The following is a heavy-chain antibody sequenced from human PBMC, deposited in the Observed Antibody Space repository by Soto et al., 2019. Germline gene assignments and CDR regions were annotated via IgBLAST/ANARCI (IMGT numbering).Heavy chain of an antibody. CDR3: ARDSRGWYGFGNTMDY. J-gene: IGHJ4*02. CDR2: IIPILGIA. CDR1: GGTFSSYT. D-gene: IGHD6-19*01. V-gene: IGHV1-69*08. Sequence: QVQLVQSGAEVKKPGSSVKVSCKASGGTFSSYTISWVRQAPGQGLEWMGRIIPILGIANYAQKFQGRVTITADKSTSTAYMELSSLRSEDTAVYYCARDSRGWYGFGNTMDYWGQGTLVTVSS.